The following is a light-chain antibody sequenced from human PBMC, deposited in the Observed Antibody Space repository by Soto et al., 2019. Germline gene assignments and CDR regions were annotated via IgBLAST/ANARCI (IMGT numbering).Light chain of an antibody. J-gene: IGKJ1*01. Sequence: ELVMTQSPATLSLSPGARATLSGRASQSVSSSYLAWYQQKPGQAPRLLIYGASSRATGIPDRFSGSGSGTDFTLTISRLEPEDFAVYYCQQYGSSNRAFGQGTKVDI. CDR2: GAS. V-gene: IGKV3-20*01. CDR3: QQYGSSNRA. CDR1: QSVSSSY.